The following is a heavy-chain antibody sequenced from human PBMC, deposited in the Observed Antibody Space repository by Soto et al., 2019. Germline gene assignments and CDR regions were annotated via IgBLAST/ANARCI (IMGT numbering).Heavy chain of an antibody. V-gene: IGHV3-21*01. CDR2: ISSSSSYI. CDR3: AKNRCPFAAFHI. D-gene: IGHD4-17*01. J-gene: IGHJ3*02. Sequence: GGSLRLSCAASGFTFSSYSTILVRQAPGKGLEWVSSISSSSSYIYYADSVKGRFTTSRDNAKNSLYLQMNSLRAEDLAACYSAKNRCPFAAFHIWRPRTMITISS. CDR1: GFTFSSYS.